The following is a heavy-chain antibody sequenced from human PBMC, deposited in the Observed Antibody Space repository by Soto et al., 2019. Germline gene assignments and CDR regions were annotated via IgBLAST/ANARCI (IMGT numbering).Heavy chain of an antibody. V-gene: IGHV4-59*01. CDR3: ARVGVGATLDTIDY. CDR1: GGSISSYY. Sequence: QVQLQESGPGLVKPSETLSLTCTVSGGSISSYYWSWTRQPPGKGLEWIGYIYYSGSTNYNPSLKSRVTISVDTSKNQFSLKLSSVTAADTAVYYCARVGVGATLDTIDYWGQGTLVTVSS. J-gene: IGHJ4*02. D-gene: IGHD1-26*01. CDR2: IYYSGST.